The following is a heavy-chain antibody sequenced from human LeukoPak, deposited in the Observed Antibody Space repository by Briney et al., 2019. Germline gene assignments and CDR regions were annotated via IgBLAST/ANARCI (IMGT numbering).Heavy chain of an antibody. CDR3: ARSARWRYGPGFVGNY. V-gene: IGHV1-2*02. CDR2: INPNSGGT. D-gene: IGHD2-21*01. J-gene: IGHJ4*02. CDR1: GYTFTGYY. Sequence: GASVKVSCKASGYTFTGYYMHWVRQAPGQGLEWMGWINPNSGGTNYAQKFQGRVTMTRDTSISTAYMELSRLRSDDTAVYYCARSARWRYGPGFVGNYCGQGTLVTVSS.